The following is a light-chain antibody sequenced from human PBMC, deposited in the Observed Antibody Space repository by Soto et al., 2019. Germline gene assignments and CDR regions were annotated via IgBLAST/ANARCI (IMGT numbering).Light chain of an antibody. J-gene: IGLJ2*01. CDR1: SGHNSYA. Sequence: QAVVTQSPSASASLGASVKLTCTLTSGHNSYAIAWHQQQPEKGPRYLMRLNSDGSHNKGDEIPDRFSGSSSGAERFLTISSLQSEDEADYYCQTWATGTSPVFGGGTKLTVL. V-gene: IGLV4-69*02. CDR3: QTWATGTSPV. CDR2: LNSDGSH.